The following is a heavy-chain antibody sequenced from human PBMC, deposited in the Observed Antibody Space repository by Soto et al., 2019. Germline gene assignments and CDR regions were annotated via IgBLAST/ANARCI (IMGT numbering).Heavy chain of an antibody. Sequence: SETLSLTCTVSGGSISSGDYYWSWIRQPPGKGLEWIGYIYYSGSTYYNPSLKSRVTISVDTSKNQFSLKLSSVTAADTAVYYCARGRYSGYARPLDPWGQGTMVTVYS. V-gene: IGHV4-30-4*01. CDR1: GGSISSGDYY. CDR3: ARGRYSGYARPLDP. CDR2: IYYSGST. D-gene: IGHD5-12*01. J-gene: IGHJ5*02.